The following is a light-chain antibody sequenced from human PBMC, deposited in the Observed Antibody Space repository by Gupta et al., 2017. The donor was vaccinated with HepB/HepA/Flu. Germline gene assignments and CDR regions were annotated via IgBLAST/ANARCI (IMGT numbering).Light chain of an antibody. CDR1: QSLVHGDGNTY. CDR2: KVS. J-gene: IGKJ4*01. CDR3: MQGKHWPLT. Sequence: ASISCRSSQSLVHGDGNTYLNWFHQRPGQSPRRLIYKVSSRDSGVPDRFSGSGSGTDFTLKISRAETEDVGVYYCMQGKHWPLTFGGGTKVEIK. V-gene: IGKV2-30*02.